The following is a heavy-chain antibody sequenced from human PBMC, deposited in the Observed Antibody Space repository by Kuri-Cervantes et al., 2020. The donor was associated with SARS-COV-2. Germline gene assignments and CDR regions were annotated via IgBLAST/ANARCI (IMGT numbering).Heavy chain of an antibody. Sequence: GESLKISCAASGFTFSSYAMSWVRQVPGKGLEWVSAISGSGGSTYYADSVKGRFTISRDNSKNTLYLQMNSLRAEDTAVYYCAGTTSGLAYWGQGTLVTVSS. D-gene: IGHD1-7*01. CDR3: AGTTSGLAY. J-gene: IGHJ4*02. CDR1: GFTFSSYA. V-gene: IGHV3-23*01. CDR2: ISGSGGST.